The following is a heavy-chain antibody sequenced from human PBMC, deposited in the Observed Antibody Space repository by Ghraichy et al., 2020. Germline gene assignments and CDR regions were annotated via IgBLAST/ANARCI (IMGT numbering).Heavy chain of an antibody. V-gene: IGHV3-30-3*01. Sequence: GGSLRLSCAASGFTFSSYAMHWVRQAPGKGLEWVAVISYDGSNKYYADSVKGRFTISRDNSKNTLYLQMNSLRAEDTAVYYCARDRPKRGYSYGYETIDAFDIWGQGTMVTVSS. CDR2: ISYDGSNK. J-gene: IGHJ3*02. CDR3: ARDRPKRGYSYGYETIDAFDI. CDR1: GFTFSSYA. D-gene: IGHD5-18*01.